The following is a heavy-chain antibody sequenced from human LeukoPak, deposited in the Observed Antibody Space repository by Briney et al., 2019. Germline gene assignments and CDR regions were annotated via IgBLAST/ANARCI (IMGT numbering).Heavy chain of an antibody. CDR1: GFTFTNYA. J-gene: IGHJ6*02. Sequence: PGASLRLSCAASGFTFTNYAMTWVRQAPGTGLEWVSAISASGGSTYYAASVKGRFTISRDNSKNTLYLQMNSLRAEDTAVYYCAKAGDFWSGYYYYYYGVDVWGQGTTVTVSS. D-gene: IGHD3-3*01. CDR3: AKAGDFWSGYYYYYYGVDV. CDR2: ISASGGST. V-gene: IGHV3-23*01.